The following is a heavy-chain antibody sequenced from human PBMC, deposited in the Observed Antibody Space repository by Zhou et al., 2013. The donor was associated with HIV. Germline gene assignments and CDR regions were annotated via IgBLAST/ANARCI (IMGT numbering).Heavy chain of an antibody. CDR1: GGTFSSYT. Sequence: QVQLVQSGAEVKKPGSSVKVSCKASGGTFSSYTINWVRQAPGQGLEWMGRIIPIFGITNYAQKFQARVTITADKSTRTAYIELSSLRSEDTALYYCARAYCSGGSCYSHFDSWGQGTLVTVSS. D-gene: IGHD2-15*01. V-gene: IGHV1-69*04. CDR2: IIPIFGIT. J-gene: IGHJ4*02. CDR3: ARAYCSGGSCYSHFDS.